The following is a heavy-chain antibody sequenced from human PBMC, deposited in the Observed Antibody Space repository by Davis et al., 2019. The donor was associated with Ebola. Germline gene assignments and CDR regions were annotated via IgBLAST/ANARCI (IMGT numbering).Heavy chain of an antibody. CDR3: ARGSYGY. CDR1: GFSFSEYY. J-gene: IGHJ4*02. Sequence: GGSLRLSCAASGFSFSEYYMSWIRQAPGKGLEWIAYISTTSTYTKYADSVKGRFTISRDNAKNSLYLQMNSLRAEDTAVYYCARGSYGYWGQGTLVTVSS. V-gene: IGHV3-11*05. CDR2: ISTTSTYT. D-gene: IGHD1-26*01.